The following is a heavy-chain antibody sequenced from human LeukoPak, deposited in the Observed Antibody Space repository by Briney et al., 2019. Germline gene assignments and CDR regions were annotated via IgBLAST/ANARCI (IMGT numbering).Heavy chain of an antibody. Sequence: SVKVSCKASGDTFCTFSFNWVRQAPSEGLEWLGGLTPLAGTPNYAQKYQGRLTISADKSTSTVYMELSRLTSEDTAVYFCAKFWSGYYTDWGQGTLVSVSS. V-gene: IGHV1-69*06. CDR1: GDTFCTFS. D-gene: IGHD3-3*01. CDR2: LTPLAGTP. J-gene: IGHJ4*02. CDR3: AKFWSGYYTD.